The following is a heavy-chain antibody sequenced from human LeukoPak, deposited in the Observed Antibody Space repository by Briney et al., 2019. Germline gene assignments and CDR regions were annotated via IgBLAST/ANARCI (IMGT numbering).Heavy chain of an antibody. J-gene: IGHJ6*04. CDR3: ARDRGAVSSTSRYGMDV. Sequence: PGRSLRLSCAASGFIFRSYNMYWVRQAPGKGLEWVASISYDGSEKYYADSTKGRFTISRDKSNNTLYVDLSSLRGEDTAVYYCARDRGAVSSTSRYGMDVWGKGTTVIVSS. CDR1: GFIFRSYN. CDR2: ISYDGSEK. V-gene: IGHV3-30*04. D-gene: IGHD2-2*01.